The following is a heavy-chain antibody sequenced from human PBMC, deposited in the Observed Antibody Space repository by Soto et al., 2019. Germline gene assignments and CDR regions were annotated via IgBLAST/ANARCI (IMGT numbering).Heavy chain of an antibody. Sequence: QVELVQSGAEVKKPGASVKVSCETSGYTFSSYGISWVRQAPGQGLEWMGWINNYSGNTKYAQKLQGRVTMTTDTSTSTAYMEVRSLTYDDTAVYYCARTYYYGSGTYYRFDPWGHGTRVTVSS. J-gene: IGHJ5*02. CDR1: GYTFSSYG. CDR3: ARTYYYGSGTYYRFDP. D-gene: IGHD3-10*01. V-gene: IGHV1-18*01. CDR2: INNYSGNT.